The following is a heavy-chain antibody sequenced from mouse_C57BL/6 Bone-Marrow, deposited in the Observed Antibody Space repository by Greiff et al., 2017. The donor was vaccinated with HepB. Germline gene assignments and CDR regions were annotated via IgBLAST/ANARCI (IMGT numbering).Heavy chain of an antibody. D-gene: IGHD1-1*01. J-gene: IGHJ2*01. CDR2: IDPENGDT. CDR1: GFNIKDDY. CDR3: TTSITTVVATDFDY. V-gene: IGHV14-4*01. Sequence: VHVKQSGAELVRPGASVKLSCTASGFNIKDDYMHWVKQRPEQGLEWIGWIDPENGDTEYASKFQGKATITADTSSNTAYLQLSSLTSEDTAVYYCTTSITTVVATDFDYWGQGTTLTVSS.